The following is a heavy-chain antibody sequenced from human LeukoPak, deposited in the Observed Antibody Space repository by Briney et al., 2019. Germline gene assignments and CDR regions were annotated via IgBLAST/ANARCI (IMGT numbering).Heavy chain of an antibody. CDR1: GFTFSSYG. V-gene: IGHV3-7*01. Sequence: GGSLRLSCAASGFTFSSYGMHWVRQAPGKGLEWVANINPDGSKKYYVDSVKGRFTISRDNGKKSLYVQMNSLRAEDTAVYYCARDYGGFTELDYWGQGTLVTVSS. J-gene: IGHJ4*02. CDR2: INPDGSKK. CDR3: ARDYGGFTELDY. D-gene: IGHD3-10*01.